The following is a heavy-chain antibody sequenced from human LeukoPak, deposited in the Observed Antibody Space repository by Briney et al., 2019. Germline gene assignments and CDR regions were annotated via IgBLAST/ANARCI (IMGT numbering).Heavy chain of an antibody. CDR1: GGSISSGSYY. CDR2: IETSGSI. D-gene: IGHD2-2*01. J-gene: IGHJ6*03. Sequence: PSETLSLTCTVSGGSISSGSYYWSWIRQPAGKGLEWIGRIETSGSINYNPSLKSRVTISVDRSKNQFSLKLNSVTAADTAVYYCARLKCSSTSCFYYYMDVWGKGTTVTISS. V-gene: IGHV4-61*02. CDR3: ARLKCSSTSCFYYYMDV.